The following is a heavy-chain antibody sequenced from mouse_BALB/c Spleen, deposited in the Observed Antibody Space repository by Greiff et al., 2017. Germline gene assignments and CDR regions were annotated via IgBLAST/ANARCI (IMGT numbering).Heavy chain of an antibody. Sequence: EVKVVESGGGLVQPGGSLKLSCAASGFTFSSYTMSWVRQTPEKRLEWVAYISNGGGSTYYPDTVKGRFTISRDNAKNTLYLQMSSLKSEDTSMYYCARGGGIYDGNSLDDWGQGTTLTVSS. D-gene: IGHD2-1*01. CDR3: ARGGGIYDGNSLDD. V-gene: IGHV5-12-2*01. CDR1: GFTFSSYT. CDR2: ISNGGGST. J-gene: IGHJ2*01.